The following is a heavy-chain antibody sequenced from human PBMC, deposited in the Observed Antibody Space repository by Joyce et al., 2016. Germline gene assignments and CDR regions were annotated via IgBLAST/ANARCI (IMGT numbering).Heavy chain of an antibody. CDR1: GFTFSTSS. CDR3: ARGGIVYDYSMDL. Sequence: EVQLVESGGGLVTPGGSLRISCAASGFTFSTSSMSWFRRDTGKVLEWVSGISSDSTYIVYADSVKGRFTVYRDNAKNSLYLQMNSLRAEDTAVFFCARGGIVYDYSMDLWGQGTTVTVSS. CDR2: ISSDSTYI. D-gene: IGHD3-22*01. J-gene: IGHJ6*02. V-gene: IGHV3-21*02.